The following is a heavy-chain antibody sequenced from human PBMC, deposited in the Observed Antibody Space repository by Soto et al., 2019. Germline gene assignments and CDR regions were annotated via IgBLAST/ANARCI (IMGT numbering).Heavy chain of an antibody. V-gene: IGHV5-51*01. J-gene: IGHJ3*02. D-gene: IGHD6-13*01. CDR3: ARPVAAAGKIVDAFHI. CDR1: GYSFTSYW. Sequence: PGESLKISCKGSGYSFTSYWIGWVRQMPGKGLEWMGIIYPGDSDTRYSPSFQGQVTISADKSISTAYLQWSSLKASDTAMYYCARPVAAAGKIVDAFHISGQGTMVTVSS. CDR2: IYPGDSDT.